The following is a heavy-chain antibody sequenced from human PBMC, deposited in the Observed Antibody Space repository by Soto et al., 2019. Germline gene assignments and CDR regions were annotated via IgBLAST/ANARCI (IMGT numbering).Heavy chain of an antibody. CDR1: GFTFRSYA. Sequence: PAGSLRLACAASGFTFRSYAMHWVRQAPGKGLEWVAVISYDGSNKYYADSVKGRFTISRDNSKNTLYLQMNSLRAEDTAVYYCARDFLGSGGKTDTYYYNYGMDVWGQGTTVTVSS. V-gene: IGHV3-30-3*01. CDR3: ARDFLGSGGKTDTYYYNYGMDV. CDR2: ISYDGSNK. J-gene: IGHJ6*02. D-gene: IGHD3-16*01.